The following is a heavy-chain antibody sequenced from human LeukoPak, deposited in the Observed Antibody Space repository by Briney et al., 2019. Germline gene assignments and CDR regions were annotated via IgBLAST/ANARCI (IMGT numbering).Heavy chain of an antibody. CDR2: ISAYNGNT. D-gene: IGHD2-2*01. CDR1: GYTFTSYG. Sequence: GASVKVSCKASGYTFTSYGISWVRQAPGQGLEWMGWISAYNGNTNYAQKLQGRVTMTTDTSTSTAYMELRSLRSEDTAVYYCAREGGYCSSTSCPYYYYYYMDVWGKGTTVTISS. V-gene: IGHV1-18*01. J-gene: IGHJ6*03. CDR3: AREGGYCSSTSCPYYYYYYMDV.